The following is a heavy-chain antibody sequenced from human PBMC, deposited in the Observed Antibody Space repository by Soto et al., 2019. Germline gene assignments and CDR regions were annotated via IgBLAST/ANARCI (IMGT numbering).Heavy chain of an antibody. CDR3: ARLRAYCGGDCYPYWFDP. Sequence: SETLSLTCTVCGGSVCSSSYYGGWIRQPPGKGLEWIGSIYYSGSTYYNPSLKSRVTISVDTSKNQFSLKLSSVTAADTAVYYCARLRAYCGGDCYPYWFDPWGQGTLVTVSS. CDR1: GGSVCSSSYY. J-gene: IGHJ5*02. CDR2: IYYSGST. V-gene: IGHV4-39*01. D-gene: IGHD2-21*02.